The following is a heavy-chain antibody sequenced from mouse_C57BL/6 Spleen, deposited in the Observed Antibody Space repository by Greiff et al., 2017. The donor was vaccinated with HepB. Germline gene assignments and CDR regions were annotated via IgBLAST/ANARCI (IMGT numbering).Heavy chain of an antibody. CDR3: AKSSTMITTTGYYFDY. D-gene: IGHD2-4*01. CDR1: GFSLTSYG. Sequence: VMLVESGPGLVAPSQSLSITCTVSGFSLTSYGVSWVRQPPGEGLEWLGVIWGDGSTNYHSALISRLSISKDNSKSQVFLKLNSLQADDTATYYCAKSSTMITTTGYYFDYWGQGTTLTVSS. V-gene: IGHV2-3*01. CDR2: IWGDGST. J-gene: IGHJ2*01.